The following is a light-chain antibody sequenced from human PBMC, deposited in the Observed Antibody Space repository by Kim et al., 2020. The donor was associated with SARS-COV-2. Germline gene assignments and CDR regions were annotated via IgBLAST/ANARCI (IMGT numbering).Light chain of an antibody. J-gene: IGKJ5*01. CDR3: QQFNHLIT. Sequence: ASVGDRGTNAGRESQAINSALAWYQQKPGKELEVLISDASILESGVPSRFSGSGSGTDFTLTISSLQPEDSATYYCQQFNHLITYGKETRLEIK. V-gene: IGKV1-13*02. CDR2: DAS. CDR1: QAINSA.